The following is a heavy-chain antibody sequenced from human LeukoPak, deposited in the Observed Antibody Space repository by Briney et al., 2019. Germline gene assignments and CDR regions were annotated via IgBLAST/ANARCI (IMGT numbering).Heavy chain of an antibody. CDR3: AKDRSSGPFDY. CDR2: ISYDGSNK. D-gene: IGHD6-19*01. J-gene: IGHJ4*02. CDR1: GFTFSSYA. Sequence: GRSLRLSCAASGFTFSSYAMHWVRQAPGKGLEWVAVISYDGSNKYYADSVKGRFTISRDNSKNTLYQQMNSLRAEDTAVYYCAKDRSSGPFDYWGQGTLVTVSS. V-gene: IGHV3-30*04.